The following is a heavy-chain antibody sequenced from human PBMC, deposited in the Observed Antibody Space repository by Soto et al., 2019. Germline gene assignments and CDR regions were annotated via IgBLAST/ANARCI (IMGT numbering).Heavy chain of an antibody. CDR1: GYTFTSYG. Sequence: ASVKVSCKASGYTFTSYGISWVRQAPGQGLEWMGWISAYNGNTNYAQKLQGRVTMTTDTSTSTAYMELRSLRSDDTAVYYCAADIVVVPAAMIPLDYYYYYGMDVWGQGTTVTVSS. CDR3: AADIVVVPAAMIPLDYYYYYGMDV. J-gene: IGHJ6*02. D-gene: IGHD2-2*01. CDR2: ISAYNGNT. V-gene: IGHV1-18*01.